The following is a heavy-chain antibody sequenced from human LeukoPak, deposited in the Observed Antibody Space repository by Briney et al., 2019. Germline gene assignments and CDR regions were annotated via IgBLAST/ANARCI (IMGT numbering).Heavy chain of an antibody. CDR3: VRVGWGLLRGYDAPDI. CDR1: GGSISSNDYY. D-gene: IGHD2-21*02. J-gene: IGHJ3*02. V-gene: IGHV4-39*07. Sequence: PSETLSLTCIVSGGSISSNDYYWGWIRQPPGKGLEWIGSMYYSGSTYYNPSLKSRVTISVDTFKNQLSLKLSSVTAADTAVYYCVRVGWGLLRGYDAPDIWGQGTMVTVSS. CDR2: MYYSGST.